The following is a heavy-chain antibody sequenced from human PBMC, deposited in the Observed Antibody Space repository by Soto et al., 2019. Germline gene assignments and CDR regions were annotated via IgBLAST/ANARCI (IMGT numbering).Heavy chain of an antibody. Sequence: GGSLRPSCAASGFTFSGYSMNWVRQAPGKGLEWVSSISSSTGYIYYGDSVKGRFTISRDNAMNSLYLQMNSLRAEDTAVYYCARSSLYYFYYIDVWGKGTTVTVSS. J-gene: IGHJ6*03. D-gene: IGHD6-13*01. CDR1: GFTFSGYS. V-gene: IGHV3-21*01. CDR3: ARSSLYYFYYIDV. CDR2: ISSSTGYI.